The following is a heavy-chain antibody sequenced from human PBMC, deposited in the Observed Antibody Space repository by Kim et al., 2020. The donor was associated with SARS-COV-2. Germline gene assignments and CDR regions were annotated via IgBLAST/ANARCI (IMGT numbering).Heavy chain of an antibody. CDR2: IKSKTDGGTT. CDR1: GFTFSNAW. J-gene: IGHJ6*02. Sequence: GGSLRLSCAASGFTFSNAWMSWVRQAPGKGLEWVGRIKSKTDGGTTDYAAPVKGRFTISRDDSKNTLYLQMNSLKTEDTAVYYCTTELSSGPAAIPLIFETYYYYGMDVWGQGTTVTVSS. V-gene: IGHV3-15*01. CDR3: TTELSSGPAAIPLIFETYYYYGMDV. D-gene: IGHD2-2*02.